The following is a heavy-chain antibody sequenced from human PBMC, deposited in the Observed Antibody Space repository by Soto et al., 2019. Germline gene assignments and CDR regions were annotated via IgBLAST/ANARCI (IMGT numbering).Heavy chain of an antibody. D-gene: IGHD6-19*01. V-gene: IGHV4-4*02. CDR3: ARSAGWYAVHS. J-gene: IGHJ4*02. CDR2: VFHTGTT. Sequence: QVQLQESGPGLVKTSGTQSLTCAVSGDSVSSPYWWCWVRQPPGKGLEWIGEVFHTGTTSYNPSLRSRVTISMDKSNNQFSLDLSSVTAADTAVYYCARSAGWYAVHSWGPGTLVVVSS. CDR1: GDSVSSPYW.